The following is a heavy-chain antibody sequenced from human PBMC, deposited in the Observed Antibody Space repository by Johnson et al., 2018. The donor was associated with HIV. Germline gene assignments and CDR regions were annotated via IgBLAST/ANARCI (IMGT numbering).Heavy chain of an antibody. CDR3: AKDKAVVTALYDAFDI. CDR1: GFSFSRYV. Sequence: QVHLVESGGGVVQPGRSLRLSCAASGFSFSRYVMQWVRQAPGKGLEWVAVISDDGSNKYYGDSVKGRFTISRDNSKNTLYLQMNSLRAEDTAVYYCAKDKAVVTALYDAFDIWGQGTMVTVSS. J-gene: IGHJ3*02. V-gene: IGHV3-30-3*01. D-gene: IGHD2-21*02. CDR2: ISDDGSNK.